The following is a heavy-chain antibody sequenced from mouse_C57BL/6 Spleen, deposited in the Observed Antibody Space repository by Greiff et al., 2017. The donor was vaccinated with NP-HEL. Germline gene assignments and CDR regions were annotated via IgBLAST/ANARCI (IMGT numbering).Heavy chain of an antibody. CDR3: ASLYGYDDFDV. Sequence: VQLQQSGPELVKPGASVKISCKASGYTFTDYYMNWVKQSHGKSLEWIGDINPNNGGTSYNQKFKGKATLTVDKSSSTAYMELRSLTSEDSAVYCCASLYGYDDFDVWGTGTTVTVSS. D-gene: IGHD2-2*01. V-gene: IGHV1-26*01. CDR2: INPNNGGT. CDR1: GYTFTDYY. J-gene: IGHJ1*03.